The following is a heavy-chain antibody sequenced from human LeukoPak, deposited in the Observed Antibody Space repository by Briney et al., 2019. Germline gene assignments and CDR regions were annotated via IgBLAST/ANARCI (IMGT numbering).Heavy chain of an antibody. CDR1: GGSISSCY. CDR2: IYYSGST. V-gene: IGHV4-59*12. J-gene: IGHJ2*01. D-gene: IGHD1-26*01. Sequence: KPSETLSLTCTVSGGSISSCYWSWIRQPPGKGLEWIGYIYYSGSTNYNPSLKSRVTISVDTSKNQFSLKLSSVTAADTAVYYCARAGHSDGWGYWYFDLWGRGTLVTVSS. CDR3: ARAGHSDGWGYWYFDL.